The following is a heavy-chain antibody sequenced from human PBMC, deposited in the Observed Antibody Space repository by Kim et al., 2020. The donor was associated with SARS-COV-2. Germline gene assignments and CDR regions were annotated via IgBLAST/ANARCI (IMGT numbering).Heavy chain of an antibody. D-gene: IGHD3-16*01. CDR3: AKPSSDYVSPFDY. J-gene: IGHJ4*02. V-gene: IGHV3-23*01. Sequence: YAAPVKGRFTISRDNSKNTLYLQMNSLRAEDTAVYYCAKPSSDYVSPFDYWGQGTLVTVSS.